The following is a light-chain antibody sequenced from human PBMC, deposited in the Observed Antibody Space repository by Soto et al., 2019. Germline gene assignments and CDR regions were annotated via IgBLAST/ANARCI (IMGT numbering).Light chain of an antibody. J-gene: IGKJ4*01. V-gene: IGKV1-39*01. CDR3: QQXXXXXHLA. CDR1: QSISSY. Sequence: DVQMTQSPSSLSASVGERVTITCRASQSISSYLSWYQQKPGKAPKLLIYAASRLQSAVPSRFSGXXXXTDFTLTXXXXXXXXCATYYCQQXXXXXHLAFGG. CDR2: AAS.